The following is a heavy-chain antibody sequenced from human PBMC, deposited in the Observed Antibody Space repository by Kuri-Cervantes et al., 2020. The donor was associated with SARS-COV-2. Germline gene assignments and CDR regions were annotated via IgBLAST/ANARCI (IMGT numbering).Heavy chain of an antibody. CDR2: IKHSGST. CDR1: GGSFSGYY. Sequence: GSLRLSCAVYGGSFSGYYWSWIRQPPGKGLEWIGEIKHSGSTNYNPSLKSRVTISVDTSKNQFSLRLSSVTAADTAVYYCARGGWFDPWGQGTLVTVSS. J-gene: IGHJ5*02. V-gene: IGHV4-34*01. CDR3: ARGGWFDP.